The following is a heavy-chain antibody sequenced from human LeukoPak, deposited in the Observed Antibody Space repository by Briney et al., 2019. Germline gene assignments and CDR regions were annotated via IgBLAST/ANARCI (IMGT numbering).Heavy chain of an antibody. V-gene: IGHV3-7*01. D-gene: IGHD4-23*01. CDR3: ARVTPYYYYYTDV. CDR2: IKEDGSEK. CDR1: GFIFSGAW. Sequence: GGSLRLSCAASGFIFSGAWMSWVRQAPGKGLEWVANIKEDGSEKHYVDSVKGRFTISRDNAKNSLFLQMNSLRAEDTAVYYCARVTPYYYYYTDVWGKGTTVTVSS. J-gene: IGHJ6*03.